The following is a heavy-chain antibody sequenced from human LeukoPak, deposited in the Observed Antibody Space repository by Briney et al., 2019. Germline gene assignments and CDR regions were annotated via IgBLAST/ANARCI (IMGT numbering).Heavy chain of an antibody. CDR2: IIPNSGGT. CDR3: ATFLPIAIIGTPDS. CDR1: GYTFTVHY. Sequence: DSVKGSCKASGYTFTVHYMDCGRQAPGQRLEWLLTIIPNSGGTNYVQRFQGRVTMTRDTSISTAYMELSRLRSDDTAVYYCATFLPIAIIGTPDSWGQGTLVTVSS. V-gene: IGHV1-2*02. D-gene: IGHD2/OR15-2a*01. J-gene: IGHJ4*02.